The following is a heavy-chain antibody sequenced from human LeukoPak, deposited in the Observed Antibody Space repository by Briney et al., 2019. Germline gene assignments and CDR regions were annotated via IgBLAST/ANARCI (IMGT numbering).Heavy chain of an antibody. D-gene: IGHD5-12*01. CDR2: IYASGST. J-gene: IGHJ5*02. Sequence: SETLSLTCTVSGGSISSYYWSWIRQPAGKGLEWIGRIYASGSTHYNPSLKSRVTMSVDTSKKQFSLNLSSVTAADTAVYYCARDRGGYLSWFDPGARETLVTVP. CDR3: ARDRGGYLSWFDP. V-gene: IGHV4-4*07. CDR1: GGSISSYY.